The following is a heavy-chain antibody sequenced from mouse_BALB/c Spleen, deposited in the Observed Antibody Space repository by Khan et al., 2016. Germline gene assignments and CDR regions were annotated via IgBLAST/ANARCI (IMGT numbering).Heavy chain of an antibody. V-gene: IGHV8-11*01. J-gene: IGHJ3*01. CDR3: ARIARWDGAY. CDR1: GFSLNTYGMG. CDR2: IWWNDNK. Sequence: QVTLKESGPGILQPSQTLSLTCSFSGFSLNTYGMGVGWLRQPSGKGLEWLAHIWWNDNKSYNTALKSRLTISKDTSNNQVFLRIASVDTADTASYYCARIARWDGAYWGQGTLVTVSA. D-gene: IGHD4-1*01.